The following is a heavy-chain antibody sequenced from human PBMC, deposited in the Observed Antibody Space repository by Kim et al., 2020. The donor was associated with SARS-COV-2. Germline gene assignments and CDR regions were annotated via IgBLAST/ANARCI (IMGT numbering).Heavy chain of an antibody. D-gene: IGHD3-10*01. J-gene: IGHJ6*02. CDR3: AKESGSGSYYAWTYYYYGMDA. CDR2: ISYDGSNK. Sequence: GGSLRLSCAASGFTFSSYGMHWVRQAPGKGLEWVAVISYDGSNKYYADSVKGRFTISRDNSKNTLYLQMNSLRAEDTAVYYCAKESGSGSYYAWTYYYYGMDAWGQETTVTVSS. CDR1: GFTFSSYG. V-gene: IGHV3-30*18.